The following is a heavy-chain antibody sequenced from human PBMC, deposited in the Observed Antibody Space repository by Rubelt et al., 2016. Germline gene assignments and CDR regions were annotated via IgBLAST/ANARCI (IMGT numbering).Heavy chain of an antibody. D-gene: IGHD7-27*01. CDR3: ANSMNWGADY. Sequence: QVQLQESGPGLVKPSETLSLICTVFGGSISSYYWSWMRQPPGRGLEWIGYMYYSGSTNYNPSLKSRVTMSLDTSKNQVSRKLSSVTAAETAVYYCANSMNWGADYWGQGTLVTVSS. V-gene: IGHV4-59*12. J-gene: IGHJ4*02. CDR1: GGSISSYY. CDR2: MYYSGST.